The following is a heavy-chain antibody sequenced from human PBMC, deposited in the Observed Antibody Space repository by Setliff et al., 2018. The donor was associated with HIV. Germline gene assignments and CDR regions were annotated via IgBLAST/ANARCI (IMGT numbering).Heavy chain of an antibody. CDR2: IYSSGRT. Sequence: SETLSLTCTVSGDSISSYSWSWIRQPAEKGLEWIGRIYSSGRTNYNPSPKSRVTISVDTSRNQFSLNLSYVTAADTAVYYCARFPLLHKNAFDIWGQGTMVTVSS. CDR3: ARFPLLHKNAFDI. D-gene: IGHD2-15*01. V-gene: IGHV4-4*07. CDR1: GDSISSYS. J-gene: IGHJ3*02.